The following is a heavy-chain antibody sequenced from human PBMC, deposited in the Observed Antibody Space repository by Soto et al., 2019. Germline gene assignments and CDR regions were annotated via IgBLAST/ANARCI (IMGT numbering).Heavy chain of an antibody. CDR3: ARELRYFDWLFSFFDY. CDR2: ISAYNGNT. D-gene: IGHD3-9*01. J-gene: IGHJ4*02. V-gene: IGHV1-18*01. CDR1: GYTFTSYG. Sequence: ASLKVSCKASGYTFTSYGISWVRQAPGQGLEWMGWISAYNGNTNYAQKLQGRVTMTTDTSTSTAYMELRSLRSDDTAVYYCARELRYFDWLFSFFDYWGQGTVVTVSS.